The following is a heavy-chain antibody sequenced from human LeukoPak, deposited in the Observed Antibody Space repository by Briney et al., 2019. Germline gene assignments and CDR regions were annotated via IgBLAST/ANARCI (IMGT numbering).Heavy chain of an antibody. CDR1: GYTFTSYD. Sequence: ASVKVSCKASGYTFTSYDINWVRQATGQGLEWMGWMNPNSGNTGYAQKFQGRVTMTRNTSISTAYMELSSLRSEDTAVYYCARGGYCSGGSCYPHYYGMDVWGQGTTVTVSS. J-gene: IGHJ6*02. V-gene: IGHV1-8*01. D-gene: IGHD2-15*01. CDR3: ARGGYCSGGSCYPHYYGMDV. CDR2: MNPNSGNT.